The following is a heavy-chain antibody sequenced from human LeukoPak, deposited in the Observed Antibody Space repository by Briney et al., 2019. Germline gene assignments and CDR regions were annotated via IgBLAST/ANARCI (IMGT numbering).Heavy chain of an antibody. V-gene: IGHV3-73*01. CDR2: IRSKANSYAT. D-gene: IGHD3-10*01. CDR3: TRRITMVRGVIMT. J-gene: IGHJ5*02. Sequence: IRSKANSYATAYAASVKGRFTISRDDSKNTAYLQMNSLKTEDTAEYYCTRRITMVRGVIMTWGQGTLVTVSS.